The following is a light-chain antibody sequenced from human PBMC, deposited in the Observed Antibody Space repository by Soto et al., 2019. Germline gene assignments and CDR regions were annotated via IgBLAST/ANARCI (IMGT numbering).Light chain of an antibody. V-gene: IGKV3-15*01. J-gene: IGKJ1*01. CDR1: ESVSSN. Sequence: EVVMTQYPATLSVSPGERSTLSFRASESVSSNLAWYQQRPGQAPRLVIYGASTRATGIPARFSGGGSGTEFTLTISSLQPDDFATYYCQHYNSYSEAFGQGTKVDIK. CDR3: QHYNSYSEA. CDR2: GAS.